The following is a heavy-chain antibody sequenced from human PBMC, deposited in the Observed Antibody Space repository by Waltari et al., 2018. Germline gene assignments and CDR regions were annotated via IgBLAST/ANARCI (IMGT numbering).Heavy chain of an antibody. CDR3: ARIFIAAAGAYDY. Sequence: QLQLQESGPGLVKPSETLSLPCTVSGGSLSRSSYYWGWIRQPPGKGLEWIGVIYYSGSTYYNPSLKSRVTISVDTSKNQFSLKLSSVTAADTAVYYCARIFIAAAGAYDYWGQGTLVTVSS. V-gene: IGHV4-39*01. CDR1: GGSLSRSSYY. CDR2: IYYSGST. J-gene: IGHJ4*02. D-gene: IGHD6-13*01.